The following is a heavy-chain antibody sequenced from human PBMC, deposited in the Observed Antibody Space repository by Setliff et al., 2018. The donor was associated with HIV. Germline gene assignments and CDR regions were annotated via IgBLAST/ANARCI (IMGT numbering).Heavy chain of an antibody. D-gene: IGHD3-22*01. CDR3: AKAPGWLFLSHY. Sequence: PGGSLRLSCAVSGFTFSTRAVSWVRQAPGKGLEWVSSISSSSSYIYYADSLKGRFTISRDNAKNSLYLQMNSLRAEDTAVYYCAKAPGWLFLSHYWGQGTLVTVSS. J-gene: IGHJ4*02. CDR1: GFTFSTRA. CDR2: ISSSSSYI. V-gene: IGHV3-21*01.